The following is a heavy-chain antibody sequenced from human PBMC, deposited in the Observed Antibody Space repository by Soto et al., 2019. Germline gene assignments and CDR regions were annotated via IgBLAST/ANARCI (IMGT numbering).Heavy chain of an antibody. D-gene: IGHD1-26*01. CDR1: GFTFSSYG. Sequence: QVQLVESGGGVVQPGRSLRLSCAASGFTFSSYGMHWVRQAPGKGLEWVAVIWYDGSNKYHADSVKGRFTISSDNSKNTLFLQMNSLSAEDTGVYYCAREGSVGGTSGGPRDDGGQGTLVTVTS. J-gene: IGHJ4*02. V-gene: IGHV3-33*01. CDR3: AREGSVGGTSGGPRDD. CDR2: IWYDGSNK.